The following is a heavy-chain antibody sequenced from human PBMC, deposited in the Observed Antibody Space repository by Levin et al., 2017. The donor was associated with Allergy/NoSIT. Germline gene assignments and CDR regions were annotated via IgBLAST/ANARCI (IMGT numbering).Heavy chain of an antibody. Sequence: GESLKISCAASGFTFSLYSFNWVRQFPGKGLQWVSSISSSGSDIFYADSVKGRFTISRDNANNSVYLQINNLRVEDTALYFCATSFWGSYPAEYWGQGTLVTVS. CDR1: GFTFSLYS. CDR2: ISSSGSDI. CDR3: ATSFWGSYPAEY. D-gene: IGHD3-16*02. V-gene: IGHV3-21*04. J-gene: IGHJ4*02.